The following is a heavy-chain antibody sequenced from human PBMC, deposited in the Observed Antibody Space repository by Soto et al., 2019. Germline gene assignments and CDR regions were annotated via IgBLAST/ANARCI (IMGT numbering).Heavy chain of an antibody. Sequence: QVQLVESGGGGVQPGGSVRLSCAASGFTFSSDGMHWVRQAPGKGLEWVAVISYDASNKYYADSVKGRFTISRDNSKNTLYLQMNSLRAEDTAVYYCAKDPRDSNSWYEDWFDPWGQGTLVTVSS. D-gene: IGHD6-13*01. V-gene: IGHV3-30*18. J-gene: IGHJ5*02. CDR1: GFTFSSDG. CDR3: AKDPRDSNSWYEDWFDP. CDR2: ISYDASNK.